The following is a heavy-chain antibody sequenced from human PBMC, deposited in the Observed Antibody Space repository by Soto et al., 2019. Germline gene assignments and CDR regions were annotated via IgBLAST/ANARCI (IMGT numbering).Heavy chain of an antibody. CDR3: ARDGVVVAATDQSQNRAEYFQH. D-gene: IGHD2-15*01. V-gene: IGHV1-69*04. CDR2: IIPILGIA. CDR1: GGTFSSYT. Sequence: GASVKVSCKASGGTFSSYTISWVRQAPGQGLEWMGRIIPILGIANYAQKFQGRVTITADKSTSTAYMELSSLRSEDTAVYYCARDGVVVAATDQSQNRAEYFQHWGQGTRVTVSS. J-gene: IGHJ1*01.